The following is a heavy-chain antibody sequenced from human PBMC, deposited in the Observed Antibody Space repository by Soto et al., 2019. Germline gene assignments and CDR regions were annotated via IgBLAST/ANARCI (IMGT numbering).Heavy chain of an antibody. CDR2: IYYTGTT. D-gene: IGHD3-22*01. CDR1: DSPISSYY. Sequence: SETLSLTCTVSDSPISSYYWGWFRQPPGLGLEWVGYIYYTGTTTYNPSLRSRVAISLDASKSQFSLNLTSVTAADTAVYFCARLGGYYQAFDYWGPGALVTV. V-gene: IGHV4-59*08. J-gene: IGHJ4*01. CDR3: ARLGGYYQAFDY.